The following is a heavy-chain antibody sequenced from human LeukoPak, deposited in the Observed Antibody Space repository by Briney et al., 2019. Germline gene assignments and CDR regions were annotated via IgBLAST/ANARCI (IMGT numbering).Heavy chain of an antibody. J-gene: IGHJ4*02. CDR2: TYTSGST. CDR1: GDSIRSGSYY. V-gene: IGHV4-61*02. D-gene: IGHD3-16*01. Sequence: SETLSLTRSVSGDSIRSGSYYGSWIRQPAGKGLEWIGRTYTSGSTSYNPALKSRVTISVDTSKNQFSLKLTSVTAADTAVYYCARGVGATRIVYWGQGTLVTVSS. CDR3: ARGVGATRIVY.